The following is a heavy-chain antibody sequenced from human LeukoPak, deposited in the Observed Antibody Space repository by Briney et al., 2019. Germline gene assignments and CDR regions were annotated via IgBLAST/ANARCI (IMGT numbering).Heavy chain of an antibody. CDR2: ISGSAGTK. V-gene: IGHV3-23*01. Sequence: GGSLRLSCAASGLTFSSYVMRWVRQAPGKGLEGVSAISGSAGTKYYADSVKGRFTISRDNSKNTLFLQMNSLRAEDTAAYYCAKNYYGSGSSSLDYWGQGTLVTVSS. CDR1: GLTFSSYV. D-gene: IGHD3-10*01. CDR3: AKNYYGSGSSSLDY. J-gene: IGHJ4*02.